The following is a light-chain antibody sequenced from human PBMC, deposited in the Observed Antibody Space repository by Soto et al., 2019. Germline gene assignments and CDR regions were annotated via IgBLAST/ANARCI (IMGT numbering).Light chain of an antibody. CDR3: QQYGGSPNT. J-gene: IGKJ1*01. Sequence: EIVLTQSPGTLALSPGEGATLSCRASQSVSKYLAWYQQKPGQAPRLLINGASSRATGIPDSFSGSESGTDFTLTISRLEPEPFVVYYCQQYGGSPNTFGQGTKVEIK. V-gene: IGKV3-20*01. CDR1: QSVSKY. CDR2: GAS.